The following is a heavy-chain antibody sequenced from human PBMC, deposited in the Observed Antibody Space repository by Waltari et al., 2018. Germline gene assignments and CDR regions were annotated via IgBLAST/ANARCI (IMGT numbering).Heavy chain of an antibody. CDR3: AKDIYGWSFDF. D-gene: IGHD2-15*01. CDR1: GFGLSGNA. CDR2: MDGSTENK. Sequence: EVQLLQSGGGLVQPGGSLTLSCAVSGFGLSGNAMAWGRQAPGKGVEWVSAMDGSTENKHSAYSVKGRFTISRDTSNNILYLQMNSLRAEDTAIYYCAKDIYGWSFDFWGQGTLVTVSS. J-gene: IGHJ4*02. V-gene: IGHV3-23*01.